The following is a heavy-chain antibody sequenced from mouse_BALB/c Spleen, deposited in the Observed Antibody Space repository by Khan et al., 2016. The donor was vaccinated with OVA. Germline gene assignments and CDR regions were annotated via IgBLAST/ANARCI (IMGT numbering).Heavy chain of an antibody. Sequence: EVELVEPGGGLVQPGGSRKLSCAASGFTFSSFGMHCVRQAPEKGLEWVAYISSCSSTIYYADTVKGRFTIPKDKPKNTLFRQMTSLRAEETAMYYCARAGGNYFDYWGQGTTLTVSS. CDR3: ARAGGNYFDY. CDR2: ISSCSSTI. CDR1: GFTFSSFG. J-gene: IGHJ2*01. V-gene: IGHV5-17*02.